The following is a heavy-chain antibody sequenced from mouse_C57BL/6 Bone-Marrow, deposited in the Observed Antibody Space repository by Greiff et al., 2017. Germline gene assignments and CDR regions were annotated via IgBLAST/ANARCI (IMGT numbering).Heavy chain of an antibody. D-gene: IGHD3-2*02. CDR2: IRNKANGYTT. Sequence: EVKLQESGGGLVQPGGSLSLSCAASGFTFTDYYMSWVRQPPGKALEWLGFIRNKANGYTTEYSASVKGRFTISRDNSQSILYLQMNALRAEDSATYYCASSTAQATDWFAYWGQGTLVTVSA. V-gene: IGHV7-3*01. CDR3: ASSTAQATDWFAY. CDR1: GFTFTDYY. J-gene: IGHJ3*01.